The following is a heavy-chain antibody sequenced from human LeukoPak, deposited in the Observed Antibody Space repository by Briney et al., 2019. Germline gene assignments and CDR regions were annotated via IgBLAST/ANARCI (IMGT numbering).Heavy chain of an antibody. J-gene: IGHJ5*02. CDR3: ARALIDGLMVYAPNWFDP. V-gene: IGHV1-2*02. Sequence: ASVKDSCKASGYTFTGYYMHGVRQAPGQGLEWMGWINPNSGGTNSAQKFKGRVTMTRDTSISTAYMELSRLRSDDTAVYYCARALIDGLMVYAPNWFDPWGQGTLVTVSS. CDR2: INPNSGGT. D-gene: IGHD2-8*01. CDR1: GYTFTGYY.